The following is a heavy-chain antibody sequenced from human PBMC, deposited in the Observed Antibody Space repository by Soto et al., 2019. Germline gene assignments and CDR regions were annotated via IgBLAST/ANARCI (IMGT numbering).Heavy chain of an antibody. Sequence: PGGSLRLSCAASGFTFSSYAMSWVRQAPGKGLEWVSAISGSGGSTYYAGSVKGRFTISRDNSKNTLYLQMNSLRAEDTAVYYCAKAHYSNYRYFDYWGQGTLVTVSS. CDR3: AKAHYSNYRYFDY. D-gene: IGHD4-4*01. J-gene: IGHJ4*02. CDR2: ISGSGGST. CDR1: GFTFSSYA. V-gene: IGHV3-23*01.